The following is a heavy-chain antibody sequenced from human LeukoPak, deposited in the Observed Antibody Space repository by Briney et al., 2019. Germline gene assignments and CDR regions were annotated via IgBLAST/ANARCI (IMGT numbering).Heavy chain of an antibody. J-gene: IGHJ3*02. CDR2: ISYDGSNK. Sequence: PGGSLRLSCAASGFTFSSYGMHWVRQAPGKGLEWVAVISYDGSNKYYADSVKGRFTISRDNSKNTFYLQMNSLRADDTAVYYCAKTRDDAFDIWGQGTMVTVSS. CDR3: AKTRDDAFDI. D-gene: IGHD5-24*01. CDR1: GFTFSSYG. V-gene: IGHV3-30*18.